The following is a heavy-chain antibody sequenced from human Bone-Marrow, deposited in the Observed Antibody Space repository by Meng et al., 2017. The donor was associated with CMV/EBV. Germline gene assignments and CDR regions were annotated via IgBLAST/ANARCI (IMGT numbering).Heavy chain of an antibody. CDR2: TYYRSKWYN. CDR3: ARRGGAGWGPKEPHY. J-gene: IGHJ4*02. D-gene: IGHD3-16*01. V-gene: IGHV6-1*01. CDR1: GDSVSSNSAA. Sequence: SETLSLTCAISGDSVSSNSAAWNWIRQSPSRGLEWLGRTYYRSKWYNDYAVSVKSRITINPDTSKNQFSLQLNSVTPEDTAVYYCARRGGAGWGPKEPHYWGQGALVTVSS.